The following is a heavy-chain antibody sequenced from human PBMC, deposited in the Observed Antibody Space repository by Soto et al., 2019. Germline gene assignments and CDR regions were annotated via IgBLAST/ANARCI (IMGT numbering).Heavy chain of an antibody. V-gene: IGHV4-59*01. CDR3: ARVGIAARGNYYGMDV. J-gene: IGHJ6*02. D-gene: IGHD6-6*01. Sequence: PSDPLSHTCTVSGGAIIIYYWSWIRQPPGKGLEWIGYIYYSGSTNYNPSLKSRVTISVDTSKNQFSLKLSSVTAADTAVYYCARVGIAARGNYYGMDVWGQGTTVTVSS. CDR2: IYYSGST. CDR1: GGAIIIYY.